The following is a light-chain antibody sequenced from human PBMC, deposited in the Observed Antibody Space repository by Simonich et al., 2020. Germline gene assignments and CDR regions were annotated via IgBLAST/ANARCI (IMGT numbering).Light chain of an antibody. J-gene: IGKJ5*01. CDR2: WAS. CDR3: QQYYSTPIT. Sequence: DIVMTQSPDSLAVSLGERATINCKSSQSVLYSSNNKNYLAWYQQKPGQPPKLHIYWASTRESGVPDRYSCSGSGTDFTLTISSLQAEAVEVYYCQQYYSTPITFGQGTRLEIK. CDR1: QSVLYSSNNKNY. V-gene: IGKV4-1*01.